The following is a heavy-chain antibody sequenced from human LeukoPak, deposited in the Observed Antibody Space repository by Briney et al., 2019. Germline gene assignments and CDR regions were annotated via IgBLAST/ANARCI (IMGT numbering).Heavy chain of an antibody. Sequence: PGGSLRLSCAASGFTFSSYAMSWVRQAPGKGLEWVSTISSTGGTTSYADSVKGRFTISRDNSKNTLYLQMNSLRAEDTAVYYCAKDGLCSSTTCYVDYWGQGTLVTVSS. D-gene: IGHD2-2*01. CDR3: AKDGLCSSTTCYVDY. CDR2: ISSTGGTT. J-gene: IGHJ4*02. CDR1: GFTFSSYA. V-gene: IGHV3-23*01.